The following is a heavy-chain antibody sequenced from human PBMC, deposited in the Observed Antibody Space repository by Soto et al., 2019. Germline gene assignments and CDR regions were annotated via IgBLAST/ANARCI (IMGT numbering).Heavy chain of an antibody. J-gene: IGHJ4*02. CDR1: GGSISSGDYY. CDR2: IYYSGST. D-gene: IGHD2-15*01. Sequence: QVQLQESGPGLVKPSQTLSLTCTVSGGSISSGDYYWRWIRQPPGKGLEWIGYIYYSGSTYYNPSLKSRVTISVDTSKNQFALKLSSVTAADTAVYYCARTAGVVADFDYWGQGTLVTVSS. V-gene: IGHV4-30-4*01. CDR3: ARTAGVVADFDY.